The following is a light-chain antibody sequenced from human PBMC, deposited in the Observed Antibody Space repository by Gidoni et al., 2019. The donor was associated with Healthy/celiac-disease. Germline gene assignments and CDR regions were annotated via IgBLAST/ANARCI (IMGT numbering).Light chain of an antibody. Sequence: DIQMTQSPSSLSASVGDRVTITCQASQDISNYLNWYQQKPGKAPKLLIYDAANLETVVPSRFSRSGSGTDVTFTISSLQPEDIATYYCQQYDNLPPLTFGGGTKVEIK. V-gene: IGKV1-33*01. CDR3: QQYDNLPPLT. J-gene: IGKJ4*01. CDR1: QDISNY. CDR2: DAA.